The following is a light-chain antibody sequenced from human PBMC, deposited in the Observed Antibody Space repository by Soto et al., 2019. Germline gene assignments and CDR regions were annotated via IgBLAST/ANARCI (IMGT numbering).Light chain of an antibody. J-gene: IGKJ1*01. V-gene: IGKV3D-7*01. CDR3: QQYHNLWT. Sequence: EIVLTQSPGTLSLSPGDRATLSCRASQSVSSSYLAWFQQRPGQAPRLLIYRASTRATNIPARFSGSGSGTEFTLTISSLQSEDFALYYCQQYHNLWTFGQGTKVDIK. CDR2: RAS. CDR1: QSVSSSY.